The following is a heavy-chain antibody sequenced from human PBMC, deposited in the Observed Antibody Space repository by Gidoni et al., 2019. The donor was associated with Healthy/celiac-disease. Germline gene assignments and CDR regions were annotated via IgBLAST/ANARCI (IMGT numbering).Heavy chain of an antibody. D-gene: IGHD3-10*01. Sequence: PGKGLEWVAVIWYDGSNKYYADSVKGRFTISRDNSKNTLYLQMNSLRAEDTAVYYCARDMEFKFDYWGQGTLVTVSS. CDR2: IWYDGSNK. V-gene: IGHV3-33*01. J-gene: IGHJ4*02. CDR3: ARDMEFKFDY.